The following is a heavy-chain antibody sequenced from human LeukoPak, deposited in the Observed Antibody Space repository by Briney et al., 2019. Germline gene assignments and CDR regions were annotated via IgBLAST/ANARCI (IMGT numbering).Heavy chain of an antibody. CDR3: ARGDFCSSSNCYLRPMDV. V-gene: IGHV4-59*01. Sequence: PSETLSLTCTVSGGSISDYYWNWIRQPPGKGLEWIGYIYYSGSTTYNPSLKSRVTMSVETAKNQFSLKLRSVTAADTAVYYCARGDFCSSSNCYLRPMDVWGKGTTVTVSS. CDR1: GGSISDYY. J-gene: IGHJ6*03. CDR2: IYYSGST. D-gene: IGHD2-2*01.